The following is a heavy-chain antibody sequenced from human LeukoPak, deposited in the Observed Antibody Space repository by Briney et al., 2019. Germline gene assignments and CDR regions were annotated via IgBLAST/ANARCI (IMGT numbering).Heavy chain of an antibody. CDR2: ISGSDGST. Sequence: GGSLRLSCAVSGFGVSVYFMTWVRQAPGKGLEWVSAISGSDGSTYYADSVKGRFTISRDNSKNTLDLQMNSLRAEDTAIYYCAKDSRDYNFRTGYYFDYWGQGTLVTVSS. D-gene: IGHD5-24*01. CDR1: GFGVSVYF. CDR3: AKDSRDYNFRTGYYFDY. J-gene: IGHJ4*02. V-gene: IGHV3-23*01.